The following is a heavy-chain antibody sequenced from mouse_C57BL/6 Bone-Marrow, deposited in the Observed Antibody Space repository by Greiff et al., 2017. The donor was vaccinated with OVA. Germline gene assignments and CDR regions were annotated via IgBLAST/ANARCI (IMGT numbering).Heavy chain of an antibody. V-gene: IGHV5-17*01. D-gene: IGHD2-3*01. J-gene: IGHJ3*01. CDR3: AREGLLPFAY. CDR1: GFTFSDYG. CDR2: ISSGSSTI. Sequence: EVKVEESGGGLVKPGGSLKLSCAASGFTFSDYGMHWVRQAPEKGLEWVAYISSGSSTIYYADTVKGRFTISRDNAKNTLFLQMTSLRSEDTAMYYCAREGLLPFAYWGQGTLVTVSA.